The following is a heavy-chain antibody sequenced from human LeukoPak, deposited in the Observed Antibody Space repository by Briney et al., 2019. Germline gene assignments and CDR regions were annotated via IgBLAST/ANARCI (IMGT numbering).Heavy chain of an antibody. CDR1: GFTFTNAW. J-gene: IGHJ4*02. CDR2: IKSKGDGETT. V-gene: IGHV3-15*01. D-gene: IGHD3-10*01. Sequence: GGSLRLSCAASGFTFTNAWMSWVRQAPGKGLEWVGRIKSKGDGETTDYGAPVKGRFIMSRDDSKATLYLQMNILQTEDTAVYYCTSYLGLTIIRGVIVSWGQGTLVTVSS. CDR3: TSYLGLTIIRGVIVS.